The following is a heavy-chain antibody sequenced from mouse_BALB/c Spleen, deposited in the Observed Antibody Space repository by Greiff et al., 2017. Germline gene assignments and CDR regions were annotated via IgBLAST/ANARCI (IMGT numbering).Heavy chain of an antibody. D-gene: IGHD1-2*01. Sequence: EVKLQESGGGLVKPGGSLKLSCAASGFTFSSYAMSWVRQTPEKRLEWVATISSGGSYTYYPDSVKGRFTISRDNAKNTLYLQMSSLRSEDTAMYYCARGGTTATAWFAYWGQGTLVTVSA. CDR3: ARGGTTATAWFAY. V-gene: IGHV5-9-3*01. CDR1: GFTFSSYA. CDR2: ISSGGSYT. J-gene: IGHJ3*01.